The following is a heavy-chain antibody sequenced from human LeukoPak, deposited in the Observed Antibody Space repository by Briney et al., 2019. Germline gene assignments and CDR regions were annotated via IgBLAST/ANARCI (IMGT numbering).Heavy chain of an antibody. CDR2: ISGGTGGST. D-gene: IGHD3-10*01. CDR3: ARIEDYYNSGGYFWYFDL. Sequence: QPGGSLRLSCAASGFTFNDYAINWVRQAPGKGLEWVSVISGGTGGSTYYADSVKGRFTVSRDNAKNTLYLQMNSLRAEDTAVYYCARIEDYYNSGGYFWYFDLWGRGTLVTVSS. V-gene: IGHV3-23*01. J-gene: IGHJ2*01. CDR1: GFTFNDYA.